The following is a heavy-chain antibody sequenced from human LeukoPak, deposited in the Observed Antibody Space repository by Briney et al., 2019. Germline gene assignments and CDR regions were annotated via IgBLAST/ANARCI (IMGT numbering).Heavy chain of an antibody. V-gene: IGHV3-74*01. J-gene: IGHJ6*03. Sequence: GGSLRLSCAASGFTFSSYWMHWVRQAPGKGLVWVSRINSDGSSTSYADSVKGRFTISRDNAKNTLYLQMNSLRAEDTAVYYCARDHAPVTTGPRDYAYYYYYMDVWGKGTTVTISS. CDR1: GFTFSSYW. CDR2: INSDGSST. D-gene: IGHD4-17*01. CDR3: ARDHAPVTTGPRDYAYYYYYMDV.